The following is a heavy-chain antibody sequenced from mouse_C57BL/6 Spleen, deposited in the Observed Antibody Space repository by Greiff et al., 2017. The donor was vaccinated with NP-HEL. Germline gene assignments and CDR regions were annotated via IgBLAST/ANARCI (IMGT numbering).Heavy chain of an antibody. CDR1: GYAFSSSW. J-gene: IGHJ1*03. Sequence: LQESGPELVKPGASVKISCKASGYAFSSSWMNWVKQRPGKGLEWIGRIYPGDGDTNYNGKFKGKATLTADKSSSTAYMQLSSLTSEDSAVYFCARSNYGYWYFDVWGTGTTVTVSS. CDR2: IYPGDGDT. V-gene: IGHV1-82*01. D-gene: IGHD1-1*01. CDR3: ARSNYGYWYFDV.